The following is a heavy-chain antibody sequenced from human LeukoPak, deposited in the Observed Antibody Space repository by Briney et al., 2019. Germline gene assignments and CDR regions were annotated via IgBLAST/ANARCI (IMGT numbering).Heavy chain of an antibody. J-gene: IGHJ5*02. Sequence: GGSLRLSCAASGFTFSTYAMSWVRQAPGKGLEWVSTIGDSGGSTYYADSVKGRFTISRDNSKNTLYLQMNSLRAEDTAVYYCARDLGQYYDTSDNWFDPWGQGTLVTVSS. CDR1: GFTFSTYA. CDR3: ARDLGQYYDTSDNWFDP. V-gene: IGHV3-23*01. CDR2: IGDSGGST. D-gene: IGHD3-22*01.